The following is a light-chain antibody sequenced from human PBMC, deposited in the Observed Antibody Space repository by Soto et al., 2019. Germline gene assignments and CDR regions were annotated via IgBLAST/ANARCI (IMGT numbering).Light chain of an antibody. CDR3: SSYTTSGTPV. V-gene: IGLV2-14*01. CDR1: SSDVGGYNY. J-gene: IGLJ3*02. Sequence: QSVLTQPASVSGSPGQTITISCTGTSSDVGGYNYLSWYQQHPGKAPKVMIYEVSNRPSGVSNRFSGSTSGNPASLTISGLQAEDEADYFCSSYTTSGTPVFGGGTKLTVL. CDR2: EVS.